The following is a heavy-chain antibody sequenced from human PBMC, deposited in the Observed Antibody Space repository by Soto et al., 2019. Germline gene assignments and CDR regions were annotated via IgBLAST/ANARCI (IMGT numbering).Heavy chain of an antibody. J-gene: IGHJ6*02. CDR1: GFTFSDYY. CDR3: ARHRAGGYYYGMDV. V-gene: IGHV3-11*03. Sequence: GGSLRLSCAASGFTFSDYYMSWIRQAPGKGLEWVSYISSSSSYTNYADSVEGRFTISRDNAKNSLYLQMNSLRAEDTAVYYCARHRAGGYYYGMDVWGQGTTVTVSS. D-gene: IGHD3-10*01. CDR2: ISSSSSYT.